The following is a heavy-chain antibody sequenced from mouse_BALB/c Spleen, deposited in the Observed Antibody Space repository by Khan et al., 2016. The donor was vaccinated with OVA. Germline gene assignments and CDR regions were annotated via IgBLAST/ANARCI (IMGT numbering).Heavy chain of an antibody. CDR3: TDLGDALEY. CDR2: IRLKSDNYAT. V-gene: IGHV6-3*01. Sequence: QLEESGGGLVQPGGSMKLSCVASGFTFSSYWMSWVRQSPEKGLEWVAEIRLKSDNYATHYAESVKGKFAISRDDSKSRLYLQMNNLKNEDTGIYYCTDLGDALEYWGQGTSVTVSS. J-gene: IGHJ4*01. D-gene: IGHD3-3*01. CDR1: GFTFSSYW.